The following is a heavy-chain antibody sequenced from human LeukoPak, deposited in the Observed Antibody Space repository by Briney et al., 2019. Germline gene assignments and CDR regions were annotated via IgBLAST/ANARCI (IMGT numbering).Heavy chain of an antibody. D-gene: IGHD5-12*01. CDR2: IIPIFGTA. V-gene: IGHV1-69*05. CDR1: GGTFSSYA. Sequence: ASVKVSCKASGGTFSSYAISWVRQAPGQGLEWMRRIIPIFGTANYAQKFKGRVTITTDESTSTAYMELSSLRSEDTAVYYCARDSGYVGYYYYYMDAWGKGTTVTVSS. J-gene: IGHJ6*03. CDR3: ARDSGYVGYYYYYMDA.